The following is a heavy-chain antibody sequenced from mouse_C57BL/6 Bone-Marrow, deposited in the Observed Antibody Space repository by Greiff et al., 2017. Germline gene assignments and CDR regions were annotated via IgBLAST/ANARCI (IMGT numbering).Heavy chain of an antibody. CDR2: IDPENGDT. J-gene: IGHJ3*02. V-gene: IGHV14-4*01. CDR1: GFNIKDDY. Sequence: EVQLVGSGAELVRPGASVKLSCTASGFNIKDDYMHWVKQRPEPGLEWIGWIDPENGDTEYASKFQGKATITADTSSNTAYLQLSSLTSEDTAVYYCTLIGNWGQGTLVTVSA. CDR3: TLIGN.